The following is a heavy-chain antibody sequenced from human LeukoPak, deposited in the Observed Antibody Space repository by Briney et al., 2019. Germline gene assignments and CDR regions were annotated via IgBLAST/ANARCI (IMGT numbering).Heavy chain of an antibody. J-gene: IGHJ4*02. D-gene: IGHD3-3*01. CDR1: GFTFSSYA. Sequence: GGSLRLSCAASGFTFSSYAMSRVRQAPGKGLEWVSAISGSGGSTYYADSVKGRFTISRDNSKNTLYLQMNSLRAEDTAVYYCAKASDFWSGYHDYWGQGTLVTVSS. V-gene: IGHV3-23*01. CDR3: AKASDFWSGYHDY. CDR2: ISGSGGST.